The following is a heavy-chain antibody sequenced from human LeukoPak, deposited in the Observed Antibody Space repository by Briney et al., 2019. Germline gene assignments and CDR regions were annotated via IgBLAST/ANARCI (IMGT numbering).Heavy chain of an antibody. Sequence: ASVKVSCKASGYTFTSYYMLWVRQAPGQGLEWMGIINPSGGSTSYAQKFQGRVTMTRDTSTSTVYMELSSLRSEDTAVYYCARGGYSYGLIGRPKNAFDIWGQGTMVTVSS. J-gene: IGHJ3*02. CDR2: INPSGGST. CDR3: ARGGYSYGLIGRPKNAFDI. D-gene: IGHD5-18*01. V-gene: IGHV1-46*01. CDR1: GYTFTSYY.